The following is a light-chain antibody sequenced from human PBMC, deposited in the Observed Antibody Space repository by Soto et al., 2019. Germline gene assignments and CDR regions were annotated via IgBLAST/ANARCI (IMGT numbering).Light chain of an antibody. J-gene: IGKJ1*01. V-gene: IGKV3-20*01. CDR3: HQYGTSPQT. CDR1: RSVSDTL. Sequence: EIVLTQSPGTLSLSPGERATLSCRADRSVSDTLLTWFQQKPGQAPRLLIFGTSNRAPGIPDRFSGSGSGTDFTLTISRLEPDDFAVYYCHQYGTSPQTFGQGTKVDI. CDR2: GTS.